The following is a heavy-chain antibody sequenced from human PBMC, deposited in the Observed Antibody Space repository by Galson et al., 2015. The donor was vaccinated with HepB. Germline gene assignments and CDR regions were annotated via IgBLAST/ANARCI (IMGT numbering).Heavy chain of an antibody. J-gene: IGHJ6*02. D-gene: IGHD6-19*01. CDR2: ISYDGSNK. CDR3: ARDWGSGWFYYYYGMDV. V-gene: IGHV3-30-3*01. Sequence: SLRLSCAASGFTFSSYAMHWVRQAPGKGLEWVAVISYDGSNKYYADSVKGRFTISRDNSKNTLYLQMNSLRAEDTAVYYCARDWGSGWFYYYYGMDVWGQGTTVTVSS. CDR1: GFTFSSYA.